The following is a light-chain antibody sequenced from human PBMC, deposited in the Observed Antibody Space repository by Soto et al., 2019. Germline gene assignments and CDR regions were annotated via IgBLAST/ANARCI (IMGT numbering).Light chain of an antibody. J-gene: IGKJ4*01. CDR3: QQYNSNPLT. CDR1: QSISSW. Sequence: DIQMTQSPSTLSASVGDRVTITCRASQSISSWLAWYQQKPGKAPKLLIYKASSLESGVPSRFSGSGSGTEFTLTISSLQPDDLATYSCQQYNSNPLTFGGGTKVEIK. CDR2: KAS. V-gene: IGKV1-5*03.